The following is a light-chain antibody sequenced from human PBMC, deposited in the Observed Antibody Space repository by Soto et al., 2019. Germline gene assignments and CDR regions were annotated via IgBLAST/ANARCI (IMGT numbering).Light chain of an antibody. CDR3: QQYYYWPRT. V-gene: IGKV3-15*01. CDR2: GAS. CDR1: QNIHTN. Sequence: IVLTQSPATLSLSPGERPTLSCRAGQNIHTNLAWYQRKPGQAPRLLFYGASTGATGLPARFSGSGSGTEFTLTINILQAEVCAVYCCQQYYYWPRTFGQGTRLEIK. J-gene: IGKJ5*01.